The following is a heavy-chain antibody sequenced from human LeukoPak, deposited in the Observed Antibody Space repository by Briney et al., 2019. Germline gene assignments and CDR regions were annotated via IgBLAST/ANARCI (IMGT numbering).Heavy chain of an antibody. V-gene: IGHV4-34*01. CDR3: ASPDAMIGAFGAFDI. D-gene: IGHD3-22*01. CDR2: INHSGST. J-gene: IGHJ3*02. Sequence: SETLSLTCAVYGGSFSGYYWSWIRQPPGKGLEWIGEINHSGSTNYNPSLKSRVTISVDTSKNQFSLKLSSVTAADTAVYYCASPDAMIGAFGAFDIWGQGTMVTVSS. CDR1: GGSFSGYY.